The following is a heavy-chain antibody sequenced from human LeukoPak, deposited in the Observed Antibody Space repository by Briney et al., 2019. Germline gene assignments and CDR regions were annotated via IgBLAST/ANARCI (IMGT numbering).Heavy chain of an antibody. V-gene: IGHV3-23*01. CDR3: AKLPVAGLYFDY. Sequence: GGSLRLSCAASGFTFSSYAMSWVRQAPGKGLEWISAISGSGGSTYYVDSVKGRFTISRDNSKNTLYLQMNSLRVEDTAVYYCAKLPVAGLYFDYWGQGTLVSVSS. D-gene: IGHD6-19*01. J-gene: IGHJ4*02. CDR2: ISGSGGST. CDR1: GFTFSSYA.